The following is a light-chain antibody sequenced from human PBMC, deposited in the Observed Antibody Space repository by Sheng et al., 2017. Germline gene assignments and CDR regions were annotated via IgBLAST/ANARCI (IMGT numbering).Light chain of an antibody. CDR1: QSVSTY. Sequence: EIVMTQSPGTLSVSPGERATLSCRASQSVSTYLAWYQQKPGQAPRLLIYGASTRATGIPARFSGGGSGTDFTLTISGLEPEDFAVYYCQQRSDWSRVWTFGQGTKVEIK. CDR2: GAS. CDR3: QQRSDWSRVWT. J-gene: IGKJ1*01. V-gene: IGKV3-11*01.